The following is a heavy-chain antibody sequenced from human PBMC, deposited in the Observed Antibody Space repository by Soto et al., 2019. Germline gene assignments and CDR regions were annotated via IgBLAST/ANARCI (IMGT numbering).Heavy chain of an antibody. V-gene: IGHV3-33*01. D-gene: IGHD2-15*01. CDR2: IWYDGSNK. J-gene: IGHJ4*02. Sequence: GGSLRLSCAASGFTFSSYGMHWVRQAPGKGLEWVAVIWYDGSNKYYADSVKGRFTISRDNSKNTLYLQMNSLRAEDTAVYYCARDYCSGGSCYYFDYWGQGTLVTVSS. CDR3: ARDYCSGGSCYYFDY. CDR1: GFTFSSYG.